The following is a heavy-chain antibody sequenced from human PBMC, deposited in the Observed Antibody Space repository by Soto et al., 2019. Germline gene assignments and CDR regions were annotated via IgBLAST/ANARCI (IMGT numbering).Heavy chain of an antibody. CDR2: INHSGST. CDR1: GGSFSGYY. J-gene: IGHJ6*02. CDR3: ARGNHYDFWSGYYLYYYGMDV. D-gene: IGHD3-3*01. V-gene: IGHV4-34*01. Sequence: QVQLQQWGAGLLKPSETLSLTCAVYGGSFSGYYWSWIRQPPGKGLEWIGEINHSGSTNYNPSLKSRVTISVDTSKHQFSLKLSSVTAADTAVYYCARGNHYDFWSGYYLYYYGMDVWGQGTTVTVSS.